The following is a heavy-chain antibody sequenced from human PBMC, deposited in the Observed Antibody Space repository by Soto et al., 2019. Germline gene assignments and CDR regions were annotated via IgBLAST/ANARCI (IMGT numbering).Heavy chain of an antibody. Sequence: QVQLVQSGAEEKKPGASVKVSCKASRYTFTSYAMLWVRQAPGQRLEWMGWINAGNGNTKYSQKFQGRVTITRDTSASTACMELSSLRSEDTAVYNCARSTEAAAGFVLDYWGQGTLVTVSS. V-gene: IGHV1-3*05. CDR1: RYTFTSYA. J-gene: IGHJ4*02. D-gene: IGHD6-13*01. CDR3: ARSTEAAAGFVLDY. CDR2: INAGNGNT.